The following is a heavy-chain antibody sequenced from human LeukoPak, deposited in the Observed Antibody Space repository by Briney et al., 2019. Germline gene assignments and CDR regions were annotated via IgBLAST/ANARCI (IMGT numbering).Heavy chain of an antibody. J-gene: IGHJ5*02. Sequence: ASVKVSCKASGYTFTGYYMHWVRQAPGQGLEWMGWINPNSGGTNYAQKFQGRVTMTRDTSISTAYMELSRLRSDDTAAYYCARDPVGGNWFDPWGQGTLVTVSS. D-gene: IGHD3-10*01. CDR2: INPNSGGT. V-gene: IGHV1-2*02. CDR1: GYTFTGYY. CDR3: ARDPVGGNWFDP.